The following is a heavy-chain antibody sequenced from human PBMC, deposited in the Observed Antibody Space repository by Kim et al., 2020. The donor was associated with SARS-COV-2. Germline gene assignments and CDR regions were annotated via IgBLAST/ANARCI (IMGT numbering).Heavy chain of an antibody. J-gene: IGHJ5*02. CDR1: GGSISSSSYY. D-gene: IGHD2-8*01. CDR3: ARLGLMVYASWFDP. CDR2: IYYSGST. Sequence: SETLSLTCTVSGGSISSSSYYWGWIRQPPGKGLEWIGSIYYSGSTYYNPSLKSRVTISVDTSKNQFSLKLSSVTAADTAVYYCARLGLMVYASWFDPWGQGTLVTVSS. V-gene: IGHV4-39*01.